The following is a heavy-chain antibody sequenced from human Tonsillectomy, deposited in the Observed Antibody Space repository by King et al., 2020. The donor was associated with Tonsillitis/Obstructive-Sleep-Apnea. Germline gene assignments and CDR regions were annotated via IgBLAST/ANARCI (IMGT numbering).Heavy chain of an antibody. CDR2: IKQDVSEK. D-gene: IGHD6-19*01. V-gene: IGHV3-7*02. CDR1: GLTFSRYW. Sequence: DVQLVESGGGLVQPGGSLRLSCAASGLTFSRYWMSWFRQAPGKGLEWVANIKQDVSEKYYVDSVKGRFTISRDNAKNSLYLQMNSLRAEDTAVYYCVGWRSSDFDYWGQGTLVTVSS. J-gene: IGHJ4*02. CDR3: VGWRSSDFDY.